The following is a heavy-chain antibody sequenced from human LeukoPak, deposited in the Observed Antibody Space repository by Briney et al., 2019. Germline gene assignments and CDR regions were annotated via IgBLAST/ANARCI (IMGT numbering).Heavy chain of an antibody. J-gene: IGHJ4*02. CDR3: VRNLAVAGTCFDS. CDR2: IKQDGSDR. CDR1: GFTVSSNY. D-gene: IGHD6-19*01. V-gene: IGHV3-7*03. Sequence: GGSLRLSCAASGFTVSSNYMNWVRQAPGKGLEWVANIKQDGSDRNYVTSVRGRFTISRDNAESSLFLQMNSLRAEDTAVYYCVRNLAVAGTCFDSWGQGTLVTVSS.